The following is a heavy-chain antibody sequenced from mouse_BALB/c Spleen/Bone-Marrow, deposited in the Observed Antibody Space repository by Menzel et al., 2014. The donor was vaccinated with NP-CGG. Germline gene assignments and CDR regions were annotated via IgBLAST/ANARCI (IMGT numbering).Heavy chain of an antibody. CDR1: GYTFTSYY. V-gene: IGHV1S81*02. D-gene: IGHD2-14*01. CDR3: TRGGAYYRYTSFAY. J-gene: IGHJ3*01. Sequence: VQLQQSGAELVKPGASVKLSCKASGYTFTSYYMYRVKQRPGQGLEWIGEINPSNGGTNFDEKFKSKATLTVDKSSSTAYMQLSSLTSEDSAVYYCTRGGAYYRYTSFAYWGQGTLVTVSA. CDR2: INPSNGGT.